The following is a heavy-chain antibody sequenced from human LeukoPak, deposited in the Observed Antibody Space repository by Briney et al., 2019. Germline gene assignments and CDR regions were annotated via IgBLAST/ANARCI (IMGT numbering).Heavy chain of an antibody. D-gene: IGHD3-3*01. J-gene: IGHJ6*03. Sequence: SETLSLTCTVSGYSISTGYYWDWIRQPPGKGLEWIGTFYHGGSTYYNPSLKSRVTISVDTSKNQFSLNLTSVTAADTAVYYCARKGYDFWSGYYPNRSTHGGGVVDYYYYYYMDVWGKGTTVTVSS. CDR2: FYHGGST. CDR1: GYSISTGYY. CDR3: ARKGYDFWSGYYPNRSTHGGGVVDYYYYYYMDV. V-gene: IGHV4-38-2*02.